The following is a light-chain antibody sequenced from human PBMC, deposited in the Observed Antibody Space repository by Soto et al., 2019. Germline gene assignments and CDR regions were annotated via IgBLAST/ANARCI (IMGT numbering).Light chain of an antibody. CDR3: QQSYSSPYT. Sequence: DIQMTQSPSSLSASVGDRVTITCRASQSISSFLNWYQHKPGKAPNLLIYAASSLHSGVPSRFSGSGSGTDFTLTISSLQPEDFANYYCQQSYSSPYTFGQGTKLEIK. CDR2: AAS. CDR1: QSISSF. V-gene: IGKV1-39*01. J-gene: IGKJ2*01.